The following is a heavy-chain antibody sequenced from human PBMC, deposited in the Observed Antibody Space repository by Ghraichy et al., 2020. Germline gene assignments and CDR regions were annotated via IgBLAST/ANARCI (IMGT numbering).Heavy chain of an antibody. CDR1: GFTFSSYA. J-gene: IGHJ6*02. Sequence: GESLNISCAAFGFTFSSYAMHWVRQAPGKGLEWVAVISYDGSNKYYADSVKGRFTISRDNSKNTLYLQMNSLRTEDTAVYYCARTPTDFYYYYGMDVWGQGTTVTVSS. CDR2: ISYDGSNK. V-gene: IGHV3-30*04. CDR3: ARTPTDFYYYYGMDV. D-gene: IGHD4-17*01.